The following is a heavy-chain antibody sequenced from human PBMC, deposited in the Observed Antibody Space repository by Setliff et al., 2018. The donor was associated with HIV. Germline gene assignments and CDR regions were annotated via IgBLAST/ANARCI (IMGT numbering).Heavy chain of an antibody. V-gene: IGHV1-8*02. Sequence: ASVKVSCKASGYTFTSYDINWVRQATGQGLEWMGWMNPNSGNTGYAQKFQGRVTMTRKISISTAYMELSSLRSEDTAVYYCTTDQGSSWFDPWGQGTLVTVS. CDR1: GYTFTSYD. CDR2: MNPNSGNT. CDR3: TTDQGSSWFDP. D-gene: IGHD2-2*01. J-gene: IGHJ5*02.